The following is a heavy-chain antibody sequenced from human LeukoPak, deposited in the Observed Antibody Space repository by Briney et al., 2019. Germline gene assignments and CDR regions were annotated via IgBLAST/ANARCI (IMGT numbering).Heavy chain of an antibody. V-gene: IGHV4-39*07. D-gene: IGHD2-21*01. Sequence: KTSETLSLTCTVSGGSISSSSYYWSWIRQPPGKGLEWIGEINHSGSTNYNPSLKSRVTISVDTSKNQFSLKLSSVTAADTAVYYCARGVIRQSDYWGQGTLVTVSS. CDR3: ARGVIRQSDY. J-gene: IGHJ4*02. CDR2: INHSGST. CDR1: GGSISSSSYY.